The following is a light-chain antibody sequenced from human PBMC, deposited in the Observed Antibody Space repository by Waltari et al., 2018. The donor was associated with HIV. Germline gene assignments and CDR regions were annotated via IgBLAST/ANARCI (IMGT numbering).Light chain of an antibody. Sequence: QSALTQPPSVSGSLGQSVTISCTGTRSDVGNYNDVPWYQQSPGTAPKLMIYDVINRPSGVPDRFSGSKSGNTASLTISGLQAEDEADYYCSSFTTSITVVFGGGTKLTVL. CDR2: DVI. J-gene: IGLJ2*01. V-gene: IGLV2-18*02. CDR3: SSFTTSITVV. CDR1: RSDVGNYND.